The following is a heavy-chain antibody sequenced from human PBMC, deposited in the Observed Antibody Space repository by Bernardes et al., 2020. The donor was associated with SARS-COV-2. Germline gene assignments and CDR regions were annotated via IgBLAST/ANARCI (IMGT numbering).Heavy chain of an antibody. CDR1: GFTFSTYT. D-gene: IGHD3-3*01. CDR3: AKGGTIFGVVRQFDY. CDR2: ISRSSSTI. J-gene: IGHJ4*02. Sequence: GGSLRLSCAASGFTFSTYTMNWVRQAPGKGLEWVSYISRSSSTIYYADSVKGRFTISGDNAKNSLYLQMNSLRAEDTGTYYCAKGGTIFGVVRQFDYWGRGTLVTVSS. V-gene: IGHV3-48*01.